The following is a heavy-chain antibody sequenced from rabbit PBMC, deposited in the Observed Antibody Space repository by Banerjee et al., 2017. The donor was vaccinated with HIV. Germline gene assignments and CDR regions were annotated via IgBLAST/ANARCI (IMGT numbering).Heavy chain of an antibody. D-gene: IGHD4-2*01. CDR3: ARGVAGNIIYGMDL. J-gene: IGHJ6*01. Sequence: QLKETGGGLVQPGGSLTLSCKASGFDFSNYYINWVRQAPGKGLEWIGIIYPGSGSTDYASWVNGRFTISTDNAQNTVDLQMNSLTAADTATYFCARGVAGNIIYGMDLWGQGTLVTVS. CDR2: IYPGSGST. V-gene: IGHV1S7*01. CDR1: GFDFSNYY.